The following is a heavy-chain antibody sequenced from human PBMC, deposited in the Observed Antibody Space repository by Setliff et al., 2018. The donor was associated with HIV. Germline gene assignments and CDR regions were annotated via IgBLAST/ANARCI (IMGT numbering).Heavy chain of an antibody. D-gene: IGHD4-17*01. CDR2: INSGTGNT. CDR3: ANSVTNASYWYFIH. CDR1: GFIFTNYG. J-gene: IGHJ2*01. Sequence: ASVKVSCKASGFIFTNYGIHWVRQAPGHSLEWMGFINSGTGNTIYSQKFQGRVTFSRDTSASTAYMELSSLRSEDTAVYYCANSVTNASYWYFIHWGRGSPVTVSS. V-gene: IGHV1-3*01.